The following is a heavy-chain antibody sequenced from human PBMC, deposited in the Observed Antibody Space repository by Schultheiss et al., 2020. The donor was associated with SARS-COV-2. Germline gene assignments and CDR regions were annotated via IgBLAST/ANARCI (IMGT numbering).Heavy chain of an antibody. D-gene: IGHD4-23*01. J-gene: IGHJ4*02. CDR3: ARGSGGKDFFDY. CDR2: IDWDDDK. V-gene: IGHV2-70*04. CDR1: GFSLSTSGMR. Sequence: SGPTLVKPTQTLTLTCSFSGFSLSTSGMRVSWIRQPPGKALEWLARIDWDDDKYYSTSLKTRLTISKDTSKNQVVLTMTNMDPVDTATYYCARGSGGKDFFDYWGQGTLVTVSS.